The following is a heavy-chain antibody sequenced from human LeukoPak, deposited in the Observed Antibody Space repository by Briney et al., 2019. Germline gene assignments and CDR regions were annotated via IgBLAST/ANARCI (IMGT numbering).Heavy chain of an antibody. CDR1: GYTLIELS. D-gene: IGHD1/OR15-1a*01. J-gene: IGHJ2*01. Sequence: ASVKVSCKVSGYTLIELSFHWVRQAPGQGLEWMGWINPNSGGTDYAQKFQGRVTMTRDTSLSTTYMELTRLRSDDTAVYYCARGIRTNWYFDLWGRGTLVTVSS. V-gene: IGHV1-2*02. CDR2: INPNSGGT. CDR3: ARGIRTNWYFDL.